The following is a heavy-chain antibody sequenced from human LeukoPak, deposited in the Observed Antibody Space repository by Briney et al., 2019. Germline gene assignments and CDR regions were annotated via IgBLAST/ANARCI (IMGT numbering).Heavy chain of an antibody. D-gene: IGHD3-22*01. Sequence: SETLSLTCTVSGGSISSYYWSWIRQPAVKVLEWIGRIYTSGSTNYNPSLKSRVTMSVDTSKNQFSLKLSSVTAADTAVYYCARAAENYYDGSGYLYYYDMDVWGQGTTVTVSS. CDR3: ARAAENYYDGSGYLYYYDMDV. CDR1: GGSISSYY. J-gene: IGHJ6*02. V-gene: IGHV4-4*07. CDR2: IYTSGST.